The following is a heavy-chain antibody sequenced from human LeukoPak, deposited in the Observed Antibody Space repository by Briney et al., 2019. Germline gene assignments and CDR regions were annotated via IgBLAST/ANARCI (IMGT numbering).Heavy chain of an antibody. Sequence: PGGSLRLSCVASGFTFSSHWMSWARQAPGNVLEWVANINQDGSEKYHVDSGKGRFTISRDNAKNSLYLQMNSLRAEDTAVYYCARDGVAPGIYFDHWSQGTLVTVSS. J-gene: IGHJ4*02. V-gene: IGHV3-7*03. CDR1: GFTFSSHW. CDR3: ARDGVAPGIYFDH. CDR2: INQDGSEK. D-gene: IGHD3-3*01.